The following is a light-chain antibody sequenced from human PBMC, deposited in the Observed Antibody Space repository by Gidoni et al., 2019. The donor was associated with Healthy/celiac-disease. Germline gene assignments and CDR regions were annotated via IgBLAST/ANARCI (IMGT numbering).Light chain of an antibody. CDR2: AAA. V-gene: IGKV1-9*01. CDR1: HGISSY. J-gene: IGKJ2*01. Sequence: DIQLTQYPSFLSASVGDRVTITCRASHGISSYLAWYQQNPGKAPKLLIYAAATLKSGVPSRFSGSGSGTEFTLTISSLQPEDFATYYCQQLNSYPFMYTFGQGTKLEIK. CDR3: QQLNSYPFMYT.